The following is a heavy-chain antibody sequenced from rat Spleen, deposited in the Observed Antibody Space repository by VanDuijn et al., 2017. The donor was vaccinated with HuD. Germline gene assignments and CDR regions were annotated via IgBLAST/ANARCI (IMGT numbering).Heavy chain of an antibody. Sequence: EVQLVETGGGLVQPGRSLKLSCVASGFTFSNYGMHWIRQAPTKGLEWVASISPSGGSTYYRDSVKGRFTISRDNAKSTLYLQMDSLRSEDTATYYCATDQGYGGYSAYWYFDFWGPGTMVTVSS. CDR1: GFTFSNYG. CDR2: ISPSGGST. D-gene: IGHD1-11*01. V-gene: IGHV5-19*01. J-gene: IGHJ1*01. CDR3: ATDQGYGGYSAYWYFDF.